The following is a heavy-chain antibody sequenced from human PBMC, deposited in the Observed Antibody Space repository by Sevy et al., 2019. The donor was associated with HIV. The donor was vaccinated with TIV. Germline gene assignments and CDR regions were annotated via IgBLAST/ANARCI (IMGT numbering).Heavy chain of an antibody. Sequence: SETLSLTCTVSGGSISSYYWSWIRQPPGKGLEWIGYIYYSGSTNYNPSLKSRVTISVDTSKNQFSLKLSSVTAADTAVYYCARDGTAMGHYYMDVWGKRTTVTGSS. CDR3: ARDGTAMGHYYMDV. V-gene: IGHV4-59*01. J-gene: IGHJ6*03. D-gene: IGHD5-18*01. CDR1: GGSISSYY. CDR2: IYYSGST.